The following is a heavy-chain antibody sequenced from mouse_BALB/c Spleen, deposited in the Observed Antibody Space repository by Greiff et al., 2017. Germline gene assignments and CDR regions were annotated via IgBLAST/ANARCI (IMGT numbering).Heavy chain of an antibody. CDR2: ISSGSSTI. CDR1: GFTFSSFG. J-gene: IGHJ1*01. V-gene: IGHV5-17*02. CDR3: ARDYYGSSGYFDV. Sequence: EVMLVESGGGLVQPGGSRKLSCAASGFTFSSFGMHWVRQAPEKGLEWVAYISSGSSTIYYADTVKGRFTISRDNPKNTLFLQMTSLRSEDTAMYYCARDYYGSSGYFDVWGAGTTVTVSS. D-gene: IGHD1-1*01.